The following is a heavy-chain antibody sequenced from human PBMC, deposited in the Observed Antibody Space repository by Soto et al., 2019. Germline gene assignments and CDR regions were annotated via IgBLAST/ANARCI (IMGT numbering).Heavy chain of an antibody. CDR3: GNDAAPGGLEV. V-gene: IGHV3-9*02. Sequence: PGGSLRLSGVVSGSTTCDHGMHWVRQSPAKGLEWVSGILWNSGAAGYADSVKGRFTISRDRAKRALYLQMDSLRTEDTALYYCGNDAAPGGLEVWGTGTTVTVSS. CDR1: GSTTCDHG. J-gene: IGHJ6*04. CDR2: ILWNSGAA. D-gene: IGHD6-25*01.